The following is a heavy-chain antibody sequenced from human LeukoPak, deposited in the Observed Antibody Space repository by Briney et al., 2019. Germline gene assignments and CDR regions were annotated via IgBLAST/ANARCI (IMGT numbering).Heavy chain of an antibody. CDR1: GYTFTGYY. CDR3: ARAINDGTATRYYYYGMDV. V-gene: IGHV1-69*04. CDR2: IIPILGIA. D-gene: IGHD2-8*02. J-gene: IGHJ6*02. Sequence: ASVKVSCKASGYTFTGYYMHWVRQAPGQGLEWMGRIIPILGIANYAQKFQGRVTITADKSTSTAYMELSSLRSEDTAVYYCARAINDGTATRYYYYGMDVWGQGTTVTVSS.